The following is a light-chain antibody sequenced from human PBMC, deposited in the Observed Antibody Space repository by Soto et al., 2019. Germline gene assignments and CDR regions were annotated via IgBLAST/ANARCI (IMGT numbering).Light chain of an antibody. V-gene: IGLV2-14*01. CDR2: DVS. J-gene: IGLJ1*01. CDR3: SSYTSSSTYV. CDR1: SSDVGGYNY. Sequence: QSVLTQPASVSGSSGQSIAISCTGTSSDVGGYNYVSWYQQHPGKAPTVMIYDVSNRPSGVSNRFSGSKSGNTASLTISGLQADDEADYYCSSYTSSSTYVFGTGTKVTVL.